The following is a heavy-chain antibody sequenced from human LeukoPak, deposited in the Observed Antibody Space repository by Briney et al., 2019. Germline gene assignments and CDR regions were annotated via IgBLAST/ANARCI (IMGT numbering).Heavy chain of an antibody. V-gene: IGHV4-4*02. Sequence: SETLSLTCAVSGGSISSPNWWSWVRQPPGKGLEWIGEIYHSGSTNYNPSLKSRVTISIDRSKNQFSLKLTSVTAADTAIYYCARPGTGGAFDIWGQGTMVTVFS. D-gene: IGHD1-1*01. CDR1: GGSISSPNW. CDR2: IYHSGST. J-gene: IGHJ3*02. CDR3: ARPGTGGAFDI.